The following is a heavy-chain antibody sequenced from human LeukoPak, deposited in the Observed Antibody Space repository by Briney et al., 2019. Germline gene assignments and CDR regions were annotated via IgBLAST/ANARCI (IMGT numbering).Heavy chain of an antibody. CDR2: ISTTSSTI. J-gene: IGHJ4*02. V-gene: IGHV3-48*01. CDR3: ARSGSGYLDY. Sequence: PGGSLRLSCAASGFTFSSYNMNWVRQAPGKGLEWVSYISTTSSTIYYADSVKGRFTISRDNAKNSLYLQMNSLRAEDTAAYYCARSGSGYLDYWGQGTLVTVSS. D-gene: IGHD6-19*01. CDR1: GFTFSSYN.